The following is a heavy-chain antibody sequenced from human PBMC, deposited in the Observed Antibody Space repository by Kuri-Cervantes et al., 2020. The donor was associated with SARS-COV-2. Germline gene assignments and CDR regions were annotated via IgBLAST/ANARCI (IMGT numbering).Heavy chain of an antibody. D-gene: IGHD3-22*01. CDR1: GFTFSDYY. CDR3: ARDPFYYDSSGYYAPPYYFDY. J-gene: IGHJ4*02. CDR2: ISSSGSTI. Sequence: GGSLRLSCAASGFTFSDYYMSWIRQAPGKGLEWVSYISSSGSTIYYADSVKGRFTISRDNAKNSLYLQMNSLRAEDTAVYYCARDPFYYDSSGYYAPPYYFDYWGQGTLVTVSS. V-gene: IGHV3-11*04.